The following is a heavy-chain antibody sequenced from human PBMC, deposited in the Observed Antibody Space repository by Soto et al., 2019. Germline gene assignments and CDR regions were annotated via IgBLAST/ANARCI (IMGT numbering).Heavy chain of an antibody. CDR2: IYYSGST. Sequence: PSETLSLTCTVSGGSISSYYWSWIRQPPGKGLEWIGYIYYSGSTNYNPSLKSRVTISVDTSKNQFSLKLSSVTAADTAVYYCARPVVAATGGWFDPWGQGTLVTVS. V-gene: IGHV4-59*01. J-gene: IGHJ5*02. CDR1: GGSISSYY. CDR3: ARPVVAATGGWFDP. D-gene: IGHD2-15*01.